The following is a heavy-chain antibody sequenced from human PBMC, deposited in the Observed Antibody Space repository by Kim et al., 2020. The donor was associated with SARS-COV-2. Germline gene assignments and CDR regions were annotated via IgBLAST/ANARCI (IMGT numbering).Heavy chain of an antibody. CDR3: ARDSWFGELLSATSSDYGMAV. Sequence: GGSLRLSCAASGFTFSSYWMSWVRQAPGKGLEWVANIKQDGSEKYYVDSVKGRFTISRDNAKNSLYLQMNSLRAEDTAVYYFARDSWFGELLSATSSDYGMAVGPRDHGHRLL. V-gene: IGHV3-7*01. D-gene: IGHD3-10*01. J-gene: IGHJ6*02. CDR2: IKQDGSEK. CDR1: GFTFSSYW.